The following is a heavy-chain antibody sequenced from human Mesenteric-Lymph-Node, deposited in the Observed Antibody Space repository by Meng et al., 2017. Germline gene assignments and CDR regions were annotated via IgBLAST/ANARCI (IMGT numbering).Heavy chain of an antibody. CDR1: GDSISSDIC. CDR3: GRDQGRELINH. D-gene: IGHD1-7*01. V-gene: IGHV4-4*02. CDR2: VYHRGDT. Sequence: QVQLQESGPGLVKPSGTLSLTCTVSGDSISSDICWSWVRPPPGKGLEWIGEVYHRGDTNYNPSLKSRVDISVDKSKNQFYLSLFSVTAADTAVYYCGRDQGRELINHWGQGTLVTVSS. J-gene: IGHJ4*02.